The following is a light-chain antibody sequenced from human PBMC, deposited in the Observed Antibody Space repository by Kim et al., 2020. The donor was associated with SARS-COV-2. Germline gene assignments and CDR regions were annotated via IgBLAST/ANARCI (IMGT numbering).Light chain of an antibody. J-gene: IGKJ3*01. CDR2: AAS. Sequence: ASVGDRVTITGRTTQSISSHLNWYQQKPGRAPKLLISAASTLQGGVPSRFSGSGSETDFTLTISSLQPEDFATYFCQQSYITPFTFGPGTKVYIK. CDR1: QSISSH. CDR3: QQSYITPFT. V-gene: IGKV1-39*01.